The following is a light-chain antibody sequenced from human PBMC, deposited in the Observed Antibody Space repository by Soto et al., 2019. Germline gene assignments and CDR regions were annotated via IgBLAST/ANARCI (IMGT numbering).Light chain of an antibody. CDR3: LQHYSYPWT. V-gene: IGKV1-5*03. CDR2: EAS. Sequence: DIQLTQSPSSLSASVGDTVTITCRASQSINKWLAWYQQKPGKAPTLLIYEASILQGGVPSRFSASGSGTEFTLTISSLPPEDFATYSCLQHYSYPWTFGQGTKLDIK. J-gene: IGKJ1*01. CDR1: QSINKW.